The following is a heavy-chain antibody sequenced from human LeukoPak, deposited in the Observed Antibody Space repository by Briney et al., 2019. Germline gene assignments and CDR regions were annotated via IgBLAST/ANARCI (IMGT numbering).Heavy chain of an antibody. CDR1: GYTFTGYY. CDR2: INPNSGGT. V-gene: IGHV1-2*02. D-gene: IGHD3-10*01. J-gene: IGHJ4*02. CDR3: ARQTYYYASGSPPDY. Sequence: AASVKVSFKASGYTFTGYYIHWVRQAPGQGLEWMGGINPNSGGTNYAQKFQGRVTMTRDTAISTAYMELSRLRSDDTAVYYCARQTYYYASGSPPDYWGQGPLVTLSS.